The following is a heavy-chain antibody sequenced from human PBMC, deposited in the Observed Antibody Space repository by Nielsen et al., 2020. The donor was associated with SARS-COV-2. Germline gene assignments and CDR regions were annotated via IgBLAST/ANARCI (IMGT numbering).Heavy chain of an antibody. V-gene: IGHV3-9*01. D-gene: IGHD1/OR15-1a*01. Sequence: GGSLRLSCAASGFTFDDHAMHWVRQNAGKGLEWVAGISWNSGSIAYADSVKGRFTISRDNAKNSLYLQMNSLRPEDTALYYCAKDTRTAVGTVRWFDRWGQGTPVTVSS. CDR3: AKDTRTAVGTVRWFDR. CDR2: ISWNSGSI. J-gene: IGHJ5*02. CDR1: GFTFDDHA.